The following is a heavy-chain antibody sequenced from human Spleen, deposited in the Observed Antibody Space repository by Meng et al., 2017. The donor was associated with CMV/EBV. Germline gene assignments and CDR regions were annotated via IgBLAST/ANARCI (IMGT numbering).Heavy chain of an antibody. CDR2: IRDDGTNI. CDR1: EFSFSDYG. CDR3: GRNWRGNWFDP. Sequence: GGSLRLSCAASEFSFSDYGMHWVRQPPGKGLEWVAFIRDDGTNIRYGDSVKGRFTISRGNSKNTLYLHMNTLRVEDTAAYFCGRNWRGNWFDPWGQGISVTVSS. V-gene: IGHV3-30*02. J-gene: IGHJ5*01.